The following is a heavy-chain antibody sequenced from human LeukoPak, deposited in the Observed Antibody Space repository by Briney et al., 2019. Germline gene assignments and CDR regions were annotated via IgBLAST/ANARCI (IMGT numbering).Heavy chain of an antibody. D-gene: IGHD4-11*01. CDR3: ARHVSDRGSNQP. CDR2: IDPSDSYT. CDR1: GYSFASYW. Sequence: GESLKISCKGSGYSFASYWISWVRQMPGKGLEWMGRIDPSDSYTNYSPSFQGHVTISADKSISTAYLQWSSLKASDTAMYYCARHVSDRGSNQPWGQGTLVTVSS. V-gene: IGHV5-10-1*01. J-gene: IGHJ5*02.